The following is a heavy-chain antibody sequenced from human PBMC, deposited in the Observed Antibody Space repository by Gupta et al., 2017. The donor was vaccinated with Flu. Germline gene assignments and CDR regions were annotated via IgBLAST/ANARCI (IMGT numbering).Heavy chain of an antibody. CDR2: TYYRSRWYY. V-gene: IGHV6-1*01. J-gene: IGHJ3*01. D-gene: IGHD3-16*01. CDR1: GDSVSSNRAA. Sequence: QVQLQQSGPGLVKASQTLSLTCAISGDSVSSNRAAWNWIRQSPSRGLEWLGRTYYRSRWYYDFQVSLKSRITINPDTSKNQFSLHLTSVTPEDTAVYYCARDGGQGLDVLDFWGQGTVVSVSS. CDR3: ARDGGQGLDVLDF.